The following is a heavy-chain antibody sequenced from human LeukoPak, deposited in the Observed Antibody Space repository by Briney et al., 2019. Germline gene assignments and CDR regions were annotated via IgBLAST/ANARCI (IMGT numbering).Heavy chain of an antibody. Sequence: SETLSLTCTVSGGSISSGDFYWSWIRQPPGKGLEWIGYIYYSGSTYYNPSLKSRVTISVDTSKNQFSLKLSSVTAADTAVYYCARSGIAARPSHSDYWGQGTLVTVSS. CDR1: GGSISSGDFY. CDR3: ARSGIAARPSHSDY. V-gene: IGHV4-30-4*08. J-gene: IGHJ4*02. D-gene: IGHD6-6*01. CDR2: IYYSGST.